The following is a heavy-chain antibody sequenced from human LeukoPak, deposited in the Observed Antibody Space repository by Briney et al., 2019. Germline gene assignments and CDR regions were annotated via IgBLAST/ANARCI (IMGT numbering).Heavy chain of an antibody. CDR2: IYSGGST. CDR3: ARARRGSFDY. CDR1: GFTVSSNY. J-gene: IGHJ4*02. D-gene: IGHD3-16*01. Sequence: PGGSLRLSCAASGFTVSSNYMSWVRQAPGKGLEWVSVIYSGGSTYYADSVKGRFTISRDNSKNTLYLQMSSLRAEDTAVYYCARARRGSFDYWGQGNLVTVSS. V-gene: IGHV3-53*01.